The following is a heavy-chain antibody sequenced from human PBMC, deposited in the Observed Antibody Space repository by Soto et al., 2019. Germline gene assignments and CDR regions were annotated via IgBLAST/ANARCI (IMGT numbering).Heavy chain of an antibody. CDR3: ARDDVLCDGGRCYGVPLDV. V-gene: IGHV3-66*01. CDR2: IQSGGPT. J-gene: IGHJ6*04. CDR1: GGTESRKQ. Sequence: VTLSGAPCGGTESRKQLTWVHQATAKWLECVSLIQSGGPTYYADSVKGRFTISRDTSENTVHLQMDSLRAEDTAVYYCARDDVLCDGGRCYGVPLDVCGKATTVTVSS. D-gene: IGHD2-15*01.